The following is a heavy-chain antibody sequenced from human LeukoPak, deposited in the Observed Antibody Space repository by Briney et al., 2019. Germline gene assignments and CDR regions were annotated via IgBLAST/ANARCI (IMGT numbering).Heavy chain of an antibody. CDR2: IYYSGNT. D-gene: IGHD6-13*01. Sequence: SETLSRTCSVSGGSISSYYWRWIRTPPGEGVGGIGYIYYSGNTNYNPYLKSRVTISVDTSKNQFSLKLSSVTAADTAVYYCARVTPGIAAAGGLYYFDYWGQGTLVTVSS. CDR3: ARVTPGIAAAGGLYYFDY. J-gene: IGHJ4*02. V-gene: IGHV4-59*01. CDR1: GGSISSYY.